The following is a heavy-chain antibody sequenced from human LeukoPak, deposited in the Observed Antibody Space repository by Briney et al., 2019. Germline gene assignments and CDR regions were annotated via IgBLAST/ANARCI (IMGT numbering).Heavy chain of an antibody. J-gene: IGHJ4*02. CDR3: ARGARIAARPYYFDY. Sequence: ASVEVSCKASGGTFSSYAISWVRQAPGQGLEWMGGIIPIFGTANYAQKFQGRVTITTDESTSTAYMELSSLRSEDTAVYYCARGARIAARPYYFDYWGQGTLVTVSS. CDR2: IIPIFGTA. V-gene: IGHV1-69*05. CDR1: GGTFSSYA. D-gene: IGHD6-6*01.